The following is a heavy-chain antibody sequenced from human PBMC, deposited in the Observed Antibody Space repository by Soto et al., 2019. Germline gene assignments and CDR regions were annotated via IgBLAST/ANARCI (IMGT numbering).Heavy chain of an antibody. V-gene: IGHV4-34*01. CDR2: INHSGST. CDR1: GGSFSGYY. D-gene: IGHD5-12*01. J-gene: IGHJ6*03. CDR3: ARGRGYSGYDLYYYYMDV. Sequence: ETLSLTCAVYGGSFSGYYWSWIRQPPGKGLEWIGEINHSGSTNYNPSLKSRVTISVDTSKNQFSLKLSSVTAADTAVYYCARGRGYSGYDLYYYYMDVWGKGTTVTVSS.